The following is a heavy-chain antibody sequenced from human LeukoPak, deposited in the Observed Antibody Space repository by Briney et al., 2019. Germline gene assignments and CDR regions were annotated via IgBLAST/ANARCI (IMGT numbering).Heavy chain of an antibody. CDR1: GFTFSSYS. D-gene: IGHD3-9*01. V-gene: IGHV3-48*01. CDR2: ISSSSSTI. CDR3: ARDRYDILTGYVRFDY. J-gene: IGHJ4*02. Sequence: GGSLRLSCAASGFTFSSYSMNWVRQAPGKGLEWVSYISSSSSTIYYADSVKGRFTISRDNAKNSLYLQMDSLRAEDTAVYYCARDRYDILTGYVRFDYWGQGTLVTVSS.